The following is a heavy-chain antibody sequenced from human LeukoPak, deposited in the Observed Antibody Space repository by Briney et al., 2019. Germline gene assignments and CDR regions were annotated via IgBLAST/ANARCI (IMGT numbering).Heavy chain of an antibody. V-gene: IGHV3-48*03. D-gene: IGHD3-10*01. J-gene: IGHJ4*02. CDR1: GFTFSSYE. Sequence: GGSLRLSCAASGFTFSSYEMNWVRQAPGKGLEWVSYISSSGSTIYYAASVKGRFTISRDNAKNSLYLQMNSLGAEDTAVYYCARDGKGRNRIGYYFDYWGQGTLVTVSS. CDR3: ARDGKGRNRIGYYFDY. CDR2: ISSSGSTI.